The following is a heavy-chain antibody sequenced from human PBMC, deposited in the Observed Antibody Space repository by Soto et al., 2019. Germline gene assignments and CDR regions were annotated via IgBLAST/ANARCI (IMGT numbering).Heavy chain of an antibody. CDR2: ISAYNGNS. J-gene: IGHJ4*02. V-gene: IGHV1-18*01. CDR3: ARFGTMTD. D-gene: IGHD2-21*02. CDR1: GYTFTGYG. Sequence: QVQLVQSGAEVKKPGASVKVSGKASGYTFTGYGISWVLEAPGQGLEWMGWISAYNGNSNYAQKLQGRVTITTDTPPSTAYMELRSVRSDDPAVYSCARFGTMTDWVKGTLVTVSS.